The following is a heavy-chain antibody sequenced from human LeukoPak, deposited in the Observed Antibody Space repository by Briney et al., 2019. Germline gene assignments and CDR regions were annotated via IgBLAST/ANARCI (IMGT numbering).Heavy chain of an antibody. CDR2: INPNSGGT. CDR1: GYTFTGYY. Sequence: ASVKVSCKASGYTFTGYYMHWVRQAPGQGLEWMGWINPNSGGTNYAQKFQGRVTMTRDTSISTAYMELSRLRSDDTAVYYCAKTSEKNYDFWSGYSDYWGQGTLVTVSS. D-gene: IGHD3-3*01. V-gene: IGHV1-2*02. J-gene: IGHJ4*02. CDR3: AKTSEKNYDFWSGYSDY.